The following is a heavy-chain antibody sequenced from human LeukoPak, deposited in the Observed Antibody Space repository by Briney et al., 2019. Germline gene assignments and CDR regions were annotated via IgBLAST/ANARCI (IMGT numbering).Heavy chain of an antibody. J-gene: IGHJ4*02. V-gene: IGHV3-7*01. CDR3: ARDLGPGYYYGSGSYLPDY. CDR2: IKQDGSEK. D-gene: IGHD3-10*01. CDR1: GFTFSSYW. Sequence: PGGSLRLSCAASGFTFSSYWMSWVRQAPGKGLEWVANIKQDGSEKYYVDSVKGRFTISSDNAKNSLYLQMNSLRAEDTAVYYCARDLGPGYYYGSGSYLPDYWGQGTLVTVSS.